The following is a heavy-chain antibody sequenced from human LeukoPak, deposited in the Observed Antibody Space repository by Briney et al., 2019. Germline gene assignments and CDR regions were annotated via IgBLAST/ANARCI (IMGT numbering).Heavy chain of an antibody. Sequence: PSETLSLTCTVSGGSISSSSYYWGWIRQPPGKGLEWIGSIYYSGSTYYNPSLKSRVTISVDTSKNQFSLKLSSVTAADTAVYYCARGSSGWYTPNWFDPWGQGTLVTVSS. CDR2: IYYSGST. D-gene: IGHD6-19*01. CDR3: ARGSSGWYTPNWFDP. V-gene: IGHV4-39*07. CDR1: GGSISSSSYY. J-gene: IGHJ5*02.